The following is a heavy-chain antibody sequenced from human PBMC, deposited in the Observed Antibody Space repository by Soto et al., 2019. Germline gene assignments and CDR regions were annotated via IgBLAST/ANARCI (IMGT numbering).Heavy chain of an antibody. J-gene: IGHJ6*03. D-gene: IGHD6-19*01. Sequence: GGSLRLSCAASGFTFSSYAMSWVRQAPGKGLEWVSAISGSGGSTYYADSVKGRFTISRDNSKNTLYLQMNSLRAEDTAVYYCAKVGVAGTYYYMDVWGKGTTVTVSS. CDR1: GFTFSSYA. V-gene: IGHV3-23*01. CDR2: ISGSGGST. CDR3: AKVGVAGTYYYMDV.